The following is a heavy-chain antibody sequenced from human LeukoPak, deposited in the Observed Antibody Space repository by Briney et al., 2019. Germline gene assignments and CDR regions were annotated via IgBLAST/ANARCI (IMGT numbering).Heavy chain of an antibody. CDR3: ARDDGYL. J-gene: IGHJ5*02. Sequence: GGSLRLSCAASGFNLRNYAMSWVRQAPGKGLEWASAISRSGTGTYYADSVKGRFTISRDNSKNTLYLQMNSLRAEDTALYFCARDDGYLWGQGTLVTVSS. CDR2: ISRSGTGT. CDR1: GFNLRNYA. V-gene: IGHV3-23*01.